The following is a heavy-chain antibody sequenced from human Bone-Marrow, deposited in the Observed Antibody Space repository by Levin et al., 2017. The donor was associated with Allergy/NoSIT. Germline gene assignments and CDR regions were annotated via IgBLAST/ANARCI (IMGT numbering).Heavy chain of an antibody. CDR2: ISSDGSNE. V-gene: IGHV3-30-3*01. J-gene: IGHJ3*02. Sequence: GGSLRLSCAASEFTFSTYAMHWVRQAPGKGLEWVAVISSDGSNEYYADSVKGRFTISRDNAKNSLTLQMNSLRAEDTAVYYCARGIIGDVRVAHKEAFDIWGQGTMVSVSS. D-gene: IGHD2-8*02. CDR1: EFTFSTYA. CDR3: ARGIIGDVRVAHKEAFDI.